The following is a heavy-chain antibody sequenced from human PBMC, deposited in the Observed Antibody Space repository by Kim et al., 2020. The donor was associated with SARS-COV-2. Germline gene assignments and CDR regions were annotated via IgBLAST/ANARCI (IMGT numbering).Heavy chain of an antibody. CDR3: ARASDYYISSDYYYFHD. CDR1: GFTFSDYG. D-gene: IGHD3-22*01. V-gene: IGHV3-33*01. Sequence: GSLRLSCAASGFTFSDYGMHWVRQAPGKGLEWVAVIWFDGNNKNYADSVKGRFSISRDNSKNTLYLQMNSLRAEDTAVYFCARASDYYISSDYYYFHDWGQGTLVTVSS. CDR2: IWFDGNNK. J-gene: IGHJ1*01.